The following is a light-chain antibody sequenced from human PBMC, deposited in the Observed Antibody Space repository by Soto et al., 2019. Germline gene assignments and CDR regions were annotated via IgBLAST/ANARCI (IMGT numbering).Light chain of an antibody. CDR3: QQYNNWPPELT. CDR2: GAS. V-gene: IGKV3-15*01. Sequence: EIVMTQSPATLSVSPGERATLSCRASQSVSSNLAWYQQKPGQAPRLLIYGASTRATGIPARFSGSGSGTESTLTISSLQSEDFAVYYCQQYNNWPPELTFGGGTKVDIK. CDR1: QSVSSN. J-gene: IGKJ4*01.